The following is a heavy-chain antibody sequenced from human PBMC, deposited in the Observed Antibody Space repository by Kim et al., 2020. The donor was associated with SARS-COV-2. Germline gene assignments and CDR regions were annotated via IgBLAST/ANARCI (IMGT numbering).Heavy chain of an antibody. J-gene: IGHJ4*02. CDR2: IKRNGDST. D-gene: IGHD2-8*01. V-gene: IGHV3-20*01. CDR1: GFTFNDDC. CDR3: ARGLMGGPIDF. Sequence: GGSLRLSCAVSGFTFNDDCMSWVRQAPGKGLEWVSGIKRNGDSTGYADSVKGRFTISRDNAKNSLYLQMNRLRAEDTALYHYARGLMGGPIDFWGQGILVTVSS.